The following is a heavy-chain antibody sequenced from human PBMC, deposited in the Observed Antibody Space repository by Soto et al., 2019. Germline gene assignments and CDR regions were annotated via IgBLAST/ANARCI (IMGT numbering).Heavy chain of an antibody. CDR1: GGSISSGGYY. CDR3: ARDDYGDYAAFDI. D-gene: IGHD4-17*01. Sequence: QVQLQESGPGLVKPSQTLSLTCTVSGGSISSGGYYWSWIRQHPGKGLEWIGYIYYSGSTYYNPSLKSRVTISVDTSKTQCSLKLSSVTAADTAVYYCARDDYGDYAAFDIWGQGTMVTVSS. J-gene: IGHJ3*02. CDR2: IYYSGST. V-gene: IGHV4-31*03.